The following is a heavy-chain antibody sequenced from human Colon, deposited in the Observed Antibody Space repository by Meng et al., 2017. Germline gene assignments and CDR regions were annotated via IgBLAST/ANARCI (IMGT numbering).Heavy chain of an antibody. J-gene: IGHJ4*02. CDR3: VRDRIRGSGGYCDY. V-gene: IGHV3-23*01. Sequence: GGSLRLSCAASGFPFSSYAVSWVRQAPGRGLEWVSSISGRGGDTYYVDSVKGRFTISRDNSNNTLYLQMNSLRPEDTAVYYCVRDRIRGSGGYCDYWGQGTRVT. D-gene: IGHD1-26*01. CDR1: GFPFSSYA. CDR2: ISGRGGDT.